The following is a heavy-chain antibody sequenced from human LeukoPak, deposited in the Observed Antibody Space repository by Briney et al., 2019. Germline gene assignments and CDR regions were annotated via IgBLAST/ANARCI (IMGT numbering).Heavy chain of an antibody. CDR3: ARGSGGGSYYGYYYYYMDV. D-gene: IGHD1-26*01. V-gene: IGHV1-2*02. J-gene: IGHJ6*03. Sequence: ASVKVSCKASGYTFTGYYMHWVRQAPGQGLEWMGWINPNSGGTNYAQKFQGRVTMTRDTSISTAYMELSRLRSDDTAVYYCARGSGGGSYYGYYYYYMDVWGKGTTATVSS. CDR1: GYTFTGYY. CDR2: INPNSGGT.